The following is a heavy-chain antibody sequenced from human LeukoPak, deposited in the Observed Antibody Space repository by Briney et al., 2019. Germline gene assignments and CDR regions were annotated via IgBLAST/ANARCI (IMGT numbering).Heavy chain of an antibody. CDR2: IYYSGST. Sequence: SETLSLTCTVSGGSISSYYWSWIRQPPGKGLEWIGYIYYSGSTNYNPSLKSRVTISVDTSKNQFSLKLSSVTAADTAVYYCARARVWYSSGWRAFDIWGQGTMVTVSS. V-gene: IGHV4-59*01. J-gene: IGHJ3*02. CDR1: GGSISSYY. CDR3: ARARVWYSSGWRAFDI. D-gene: IGHD6-19*01.